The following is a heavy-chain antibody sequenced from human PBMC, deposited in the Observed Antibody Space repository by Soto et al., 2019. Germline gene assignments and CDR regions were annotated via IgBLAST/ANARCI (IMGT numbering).Heavy chain of an antibody. V-gene: IGHV3-23*01. J-gene: IGHJ4*02. Sequence: GGSLRLSCGASGFTFGGYAVSWVRQAPGKGLEWVSAISGSGGSTYYADSVKGRFTISRDNSKNTLYLQMNSLRAEDTAVYYCAKDSSDAIFGVVILDYWGQGTLVTVSS. CDR1: GFTFGGYA. CDR2: ISGSGGST. CDR3: AKDSSDAIFGVVILDY. D-gene: IGHD3-3*01.